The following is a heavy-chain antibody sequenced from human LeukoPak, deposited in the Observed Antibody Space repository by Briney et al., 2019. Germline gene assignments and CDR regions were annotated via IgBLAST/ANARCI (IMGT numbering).Heavy chain of an antibody. CDR2: IIPIFGTA. D-gene: IGHD5-24*01. J-gene: IGHJ4*02. V-gene: IGHV1-69*05. CDR3: ARDTGGMAIITFYFDY. CDR1: GGTFSSYA. Sequence: SVKVSCMASGGTFSSYAISWVRQAPGQGLQWMGRIIPIFGTANYAQKFQGRVTITTDESTSTAYMELSSLRSEDTAVYYCARDTGGMAIITFYFDYWGQGTLVSVSS.